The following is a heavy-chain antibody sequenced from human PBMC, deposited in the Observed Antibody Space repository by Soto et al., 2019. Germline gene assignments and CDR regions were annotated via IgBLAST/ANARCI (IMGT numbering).Heavy chain of an antibody. Sequence: ASVKVSCKVSGYTLTEVSMHWVRQAPGKGLEWMGGFDPEDGETIYAQKFQGRVTMTEDTSTDTAYMGLSSLRSEDTAVYYCATDLHCTNGVCYLNWGQGTLVTVSS. CDR2: FDPEDGET. V-gene: IGHV1-24*01. J-gene: IGHJ4*02. D-gene: IGHD2-8*01. CDR3: ATDLHCTNGVCYLN. CDR1: GYTLTEVS.